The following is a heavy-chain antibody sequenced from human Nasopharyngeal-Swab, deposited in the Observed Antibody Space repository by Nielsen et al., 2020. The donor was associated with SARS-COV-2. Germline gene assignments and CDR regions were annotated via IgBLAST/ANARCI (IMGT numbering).Heavy chain of an antibody. CDR1: GFSLSTSGMC. CDR2: IDWDDDK. CDR3: ARDSMVRGVSPFDY. Sequence: SGPTLAKPTQTLTLTCTFSGFSLSTSGMCVSWIRQPPGKALEWLARIDWDDDKYYSTSLKTRLTISKDTSKNQVVLTMTNMDPVDTATYYCARDSMVRGVSPFDYWGQGTLVTVSS. D-gene: IGHD3-10*01. J-gene: IGHJ4*02. V-gene: IGHV2-70*11.